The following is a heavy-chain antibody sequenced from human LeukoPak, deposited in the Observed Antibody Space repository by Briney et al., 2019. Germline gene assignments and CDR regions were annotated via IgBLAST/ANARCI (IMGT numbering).Heavy chain of an antibody. CDR1: GFTFSNYA. CDR2: LNRGRT. D-gene: IGHD3-16*01. CDR3: VKEVPTYGYFDY. V-gene: IGHV3-23*01. Sequence: GGSLRLSCVPSGFTFSNYAMSCVRQAPGRGLEWIAALNRGRTFFQDSVRGRCTISRDNSKNTLYLQLNSLTGDDTAVYFCVKEVPTYGYFDYWGRGALVTVSS. J-gene: IGHJ4*02.